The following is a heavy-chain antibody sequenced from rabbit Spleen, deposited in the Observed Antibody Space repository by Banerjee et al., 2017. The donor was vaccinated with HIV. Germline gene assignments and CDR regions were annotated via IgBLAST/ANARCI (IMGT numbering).Heavy chain of an antibody. Sequence: QSLEESGGDLVKPGASLTLTCTASGVSFSSSSYMCWVRQAPGKGLEWIACIDTGSSGFTYFATWAKGRFICSKTSSTTVTLQMTSLTVADTATYFCARDTGSSFSSYGMDLWGQGTLVTVS. D-gene: IGHD8-1*01. J-gene: IGHJ6*01. CDR2: IDTGSSGFT. CDR1: GVSFSSSSY. CDR3: ARDTGSSFSSYGMDL. V-gene: IGHV1S40*01.